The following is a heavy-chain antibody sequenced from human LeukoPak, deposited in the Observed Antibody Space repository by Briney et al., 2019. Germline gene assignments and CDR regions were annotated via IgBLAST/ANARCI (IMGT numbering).Heavy chain of an antibody. V-gene: IGHV1-69*13. Sequence: ASVKVSCKASGGTFSSYATSWVRQAPGQGLEWIGGIIPIFGTANYAQKFQGRVTVTADESTSTAYMELSSLRSEDTAVYYCARVPYEAVDIVATIYYYYGMDVWGQGTTVTVSS. J-gene: IGHJ6*02. D-gene: IGHD5-12*01. CDR2: IIPIFGTA. CDR3: ARVPYEAVDIVATIYYYYGMDV. CDR1: GGTFSSYA.